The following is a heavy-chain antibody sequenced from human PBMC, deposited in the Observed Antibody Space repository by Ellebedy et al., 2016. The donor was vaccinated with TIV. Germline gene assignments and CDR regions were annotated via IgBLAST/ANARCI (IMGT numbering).Heavy chain of an antibody. J-gene: IGHJ4*02. CDR2: IYWNGGST. V-gene: IGHV3-20*04. D-gene: IGHD2-2*01. CDR1: GFTFDDYG. CDR3: ARVGCSNTSCSL. Sequence: GESLKIPXPASGFTFDDYGMRWVRQAPGKGLEWVSGIYWNGGSTGYADSVKGRFTISRDNAKNSLYLQMNSLRAEDTALYYCARVGCSNTSCSLWGQGTLVTVSS.